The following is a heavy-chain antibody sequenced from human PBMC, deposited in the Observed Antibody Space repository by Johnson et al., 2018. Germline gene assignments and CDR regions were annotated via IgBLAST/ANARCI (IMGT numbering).Heavy chain of an antibody. Sequence: VQLVQSGAEVKKPGESLKISCKASGDSFTIYWIGWVRQMPGKGLEWMGIIYPGDSDTRYSPSFQGQVTISADKSINTAYLQWSSLKASDTAMYYCARQHVSSGYLDAFDIWGQGTMVTVAS. CDR1: GDSFTIYW. D-gene: IGHD3-22*01. CDR2: IYPGDSDT. J-gene: IGHJ3*02. V-gene: IGHV5-51*01. CDR3: ARQHVSSGYLDAFDI.